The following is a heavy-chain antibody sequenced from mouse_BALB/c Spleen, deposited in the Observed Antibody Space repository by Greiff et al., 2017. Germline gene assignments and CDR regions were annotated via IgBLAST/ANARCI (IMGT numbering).Heavy chain of an antibody. CDR1: GFTFSSYT. CDR2: ISNGGGST. CDR3: ARLNYYGSSRAWFAY. J-gene: IGHJ3*01. V-gene: IGHV5-12-2*01. Sequence: EVHLVESGGGLVQPGGSLKLSCAASGFTFSSYTMSWVRQTPEKRLEWVAYISNGGGSTYYPDTVKGRFTISRDNAKNTLYLQMSSLKSEDTAMYYCARLNYYGSSRAWFAYWGQGTLVTVSA. D-gene: IGHD1-1*01.